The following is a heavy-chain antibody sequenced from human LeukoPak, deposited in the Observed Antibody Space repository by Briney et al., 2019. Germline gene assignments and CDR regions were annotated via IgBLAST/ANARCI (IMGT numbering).Heavy chain of an antibody. D-gene: IGHD3-10*01. J-gene: IGHJ3*02. Sequence: PGGSLRLSCAASGFTFSSYGMHWVRQAPGKGLEWVAVISYDGSNKYYADSVKGRFTISRDNSKNTLYLQMNSLRAEDTAVYYCVYGSGSRDAFDIWGQGTMVTVSS. CDR2: ISYDGSNK. CDR3: VYGSGSRDAFDI. V-gene: IGHV3-30*03. CDR1: GFTFSSYG.